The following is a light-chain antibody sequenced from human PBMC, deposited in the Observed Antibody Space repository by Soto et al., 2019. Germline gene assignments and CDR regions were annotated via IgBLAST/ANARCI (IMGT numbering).Light chain of an antibody. CDR1: GSDVGGYNY. CDR3: SSYTSASTPLV. J-gene: IGLJ2*01. Sequence: QSALTQPASVSGSPGQSITISCTGTGSDVGGYNYVSWYQQHPGKAPKVMIYDVSNRPSGVSNRFSGSNSGNTASLTISGLQAEDEADYYCSSYTSASTPLVFGGGTKLTVL. CDR2: DVS. V-gene: IGLV2-14*01.